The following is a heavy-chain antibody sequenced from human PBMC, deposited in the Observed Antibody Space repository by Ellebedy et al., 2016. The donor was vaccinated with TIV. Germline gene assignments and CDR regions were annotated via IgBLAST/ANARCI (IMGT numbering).Heavy chain of an antibody. CDR1: GGSLSGYY. J-gene: IGHJ4*02. D-gene: IGHD6-19*01. Sequence: SETLSLTCAAYGGSLSGYYWSWVRQSPGKGLEWIGEMNQSGNTNYNPSLKIRATITVDTSKNHFPLRLSSVTAADTAVYYCAEGRSGWYYFDYWGQGTLVTVSS. CDR2: MNQSGNT. V-gene: IGHV4-34*01. CDR3: AEGRSGWYYFDY.